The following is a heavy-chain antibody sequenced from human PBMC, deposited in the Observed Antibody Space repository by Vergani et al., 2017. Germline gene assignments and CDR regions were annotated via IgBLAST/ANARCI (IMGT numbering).Heavy chain of an antibody. J-gene: IGHJ4*02. D-gene: IGHD3-22*01. Sequence: EVQLVESGGGLVQPGRSLRLSCAASGFTFDDYAMHWVRQAPGKGLEWVSGISWNSGSIGYADSVKGRFTISRDNAKNSLYLQMNSLRAEDTAVYYCARDSYYDDDYWGQGTLVTVSS. CDR3: ARDSYYDDDY. V-gene: IGHV3-9*01. CDR1: GFTFDDYA. CDR2: ISWNSGSI.